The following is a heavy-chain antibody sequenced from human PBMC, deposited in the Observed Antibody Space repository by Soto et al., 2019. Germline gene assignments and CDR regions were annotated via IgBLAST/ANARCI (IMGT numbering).Heavy chain of an antibody. CDR1: GFTFSHYS. CDR3: ARESLQFYDSDGLHAS. Sequence: GGSLRLSCAASGFTFSHYSLHWVRQAPGEGLEWISYIGTSSTATYYADSVKGRFTVSRDNGNKLLFLQMNSLANEDTAVYYCARESLQFYDSDGLHASWGPGTLVTVSS. J-gene: IGHJ4*02. V-gene: IGHV3-48*02. D-gene: IGHD3-22*01. CDR2: IGTSSTAT.